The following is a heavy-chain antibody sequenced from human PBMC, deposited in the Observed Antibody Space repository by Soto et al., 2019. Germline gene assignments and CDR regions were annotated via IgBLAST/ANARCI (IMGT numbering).Heavy chain of an antibody. Sequence: ASVKVSCKASGYTFTSYGISWVRQAPGQGLEWMGWISAYNGNTNYAQKLQGRVTMTTDTSTSTAYMELRSLRSDDTAVYYCARAVTYYYDSSGYSNWFDPWGQGTLVTVSS. CDR2: ISAYNGNT. CDR1: GYTFTSYG. D-gene: IGHD3-22*01. J-gene: IGHJ5*02. CDR3: ARAVTYYYDSSGYSNWFDP. V-gene: IGHV1-18*01.